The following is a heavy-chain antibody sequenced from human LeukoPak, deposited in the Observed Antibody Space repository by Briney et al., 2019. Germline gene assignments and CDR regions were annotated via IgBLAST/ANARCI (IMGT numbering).Heavy chain of an antibody. CDR2: IYYSGST. V-gene: IGHV4-59*08. J-gene: IGHJ4*02. Sequence: SETLSLTCTVSGGSISSYYWSWIRQPPGKGLEWIGYIYYSGSTNYNPSLKSRVTISVDTSKNQFSLKLSSVTAADTAVYYCARRSGGSGSYYRDWGQGTLVTVSS. CDR1: GGSISSYY. CDR3: ARRSGGSGSYYRD. D-gene: IGHD3-10*01.